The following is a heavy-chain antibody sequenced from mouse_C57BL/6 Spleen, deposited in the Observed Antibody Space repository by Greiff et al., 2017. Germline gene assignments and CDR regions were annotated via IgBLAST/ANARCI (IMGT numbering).Heavy chain of an antibody. CDR3: ARGGSSHYAMDY. CDR2: IDPSDSYT. V-gene: IGHV1-50*01. Sequence: QVQLQQSGAELVKPGASVKLSCKASGYTFTSYWMQWVKQRPGQGLEWIGEIDPSDSYTNYNQKFKGKATLTVDTSSSTAYMQLSSLTSEDSAVYYCARGGSSHYAMDYWGQGTSVTVSS. D-gene: IGHD1-1*01. CDR1: GYTFTSYW. J-gene: IGHJ4*01.